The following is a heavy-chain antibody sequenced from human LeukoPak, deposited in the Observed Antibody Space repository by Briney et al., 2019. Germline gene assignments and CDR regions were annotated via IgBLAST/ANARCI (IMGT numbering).Heavy chain of an antibody. D-gene: IGHD5-18*01. CDR2: INHSGST. J-gene: IGHJ4*02. Sequence: SETLSLTCAVYGGSFSGYYWSWIRQPPGKGLEWIGEINHSGSTNYNPSLKSRVTISVDTSKNQFSLKLSSVTAADTAVYYCARCSAIQLWFYYWGQGTLDTVSS. CDR3: ARCSAIQLWFYY. CDR1: GGSFSGYY. V-gene: IGHV4-34*01.